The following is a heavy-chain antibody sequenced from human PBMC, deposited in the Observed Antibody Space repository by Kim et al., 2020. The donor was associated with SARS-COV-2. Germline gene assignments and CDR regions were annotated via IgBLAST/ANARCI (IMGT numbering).Heavy chain of an antibody. CDR3: AKGSRGGAYYNYFDS. Sequence: GESLKISCAASGFTFDMYAMSWVRYTPGKGLEWVSSISGSGGSTYYADSVKGHFTISRDNSRNTLYLHTNSLRADDTGVFYCAKGSRGGAYYNYFDSWGQGTLVTVSS. CDR1: GFTFDMYA. V-gene: IGHV3-23*01. CDR2: ISGSGGST. J-gene: IGHJ4*02. D-gene: IGHD2-21*02.